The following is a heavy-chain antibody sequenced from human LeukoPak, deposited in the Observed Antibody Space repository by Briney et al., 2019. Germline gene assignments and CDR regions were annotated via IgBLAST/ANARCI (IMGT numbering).Heavy chain of an antibody. V-gene: IGHV3-23*01. CDR2: ISGSGGST. J-gene: IGHJ4*02. CDR1: GFTFSTYA. CDR3: ARDLQSIAAAGFFDY. D-gene: IGHD6-13*01. Sequence: GGSLRLSCAPSGFTFSTYAMSWVRQAPGKGLEWVSSISGSGGSTYYADSVKGRFTISRDNSKNTLYLQMNSLRAEDTAVYYCARDLQSIAAAGFFDYWGQGTLVTVSS.